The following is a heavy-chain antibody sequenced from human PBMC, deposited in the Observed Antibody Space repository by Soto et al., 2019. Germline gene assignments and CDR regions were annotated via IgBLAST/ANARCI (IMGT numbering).Heavy chain of an antibody. D-gene: IGHD5-18*01. Sequence: PGGSLILSCAASGFTFSDYGMHWVRPAPGKGLEWVAVISYDGSNKYYADSVKGRFTISRDNSKNTLYLQMNSLRAEDTAVYYCAKGQGRLWLRSPGGSPDDYWGQGTLVTVSS. V-gene: IGHV3-30*18. CDR1: GFTFSDYG. CDR2: ISYDGSNK. J-gene: IGHJ4*02. CDR3: AKGQGRLWLRSPGGSPDDY.